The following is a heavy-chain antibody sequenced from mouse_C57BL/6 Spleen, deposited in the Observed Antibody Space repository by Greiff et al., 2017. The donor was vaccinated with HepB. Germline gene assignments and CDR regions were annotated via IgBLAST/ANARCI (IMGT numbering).Heavy chain of an antibody. D-gene: IGHD2-5*01. CDR2: IYPGDGDT. J-gene: IGHJ2*01. CDR3: ARYSNYFDY. CDR1: GYAFSSSW. V-gene: IGHV1-82*01. Sequence: VQLQQSGPELVKPGASVKISCKASGYAFSSSWMNWVKQRPGKGLEWLGRIYPGDGDTNYNGKFKGKATLTADKSSSTAYMQLSSLTSDDSAVYFCARYSNYFDYWGQGTTLTVSS.